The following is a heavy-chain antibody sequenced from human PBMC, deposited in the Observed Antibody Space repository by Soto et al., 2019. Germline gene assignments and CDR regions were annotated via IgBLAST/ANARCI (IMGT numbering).Heavy chain of an antibody. CDR2: INPKSGGT. V-gene: IGHV1-2*04. D-gene: IGHD2-8*01. CDR1: GYSFTDYH. CDR3: ARGDSTDCSNGVCSFFYNHDMDV. J-gene: IGHJ6*02. Sequence: GASVKVSCKASGYSFTDYHIHWARQAPGQGLEWLGRINPKSGGTSTAQKVQGWVTMTTDTAISTASMELTRLTSDDTAIYYCARGDSTDCSNGVCSFFYNHDMDVWGQGTTVTVSS.